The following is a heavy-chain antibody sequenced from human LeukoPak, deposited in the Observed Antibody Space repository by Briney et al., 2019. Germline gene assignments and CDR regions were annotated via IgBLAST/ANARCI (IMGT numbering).Heavy chain of an antibody. CDR2: IYYTGTT. Sequence: SETLSLTCSVSGGSINNYYWTWIRQPPGKGLEYIGYIYYTGTTNYNPSLKSRVTISVDTSKNQFSLKLTSVTAADTAVYYCASSHLYSSSWYLSGRFDFWGQGTLVTVSS. CDR3: ASSHLYSSSWYLSGRFDF. CDR1: GGSINNYY. V-gene: IGHV4-59*01. D-gene: IGHD6-13*01. J-gene: IGHJ4*02.